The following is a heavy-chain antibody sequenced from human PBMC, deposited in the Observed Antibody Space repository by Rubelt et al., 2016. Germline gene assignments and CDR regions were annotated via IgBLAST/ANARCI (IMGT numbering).Heavy chain of an antibody. Sequence: GGLVQPGRSLRLSCAASGFTFSDHYMDWVRQAPGSGLEWVGRIRSKAYSYTTQYAASVKGRFTISRDDSKNSVYLQMKSLKTEDTAVYYCARANYGDYEGVDYWGQGTLVTVSS. CDR2: IRSKAYSYTT. J-gene: IGHJ4*02. V-gene: IGHV3-72*01. CDR3: ARANYGDYEGVDY. CDR1: GFTFSDHY. D-gene: IGHD4-17*01.